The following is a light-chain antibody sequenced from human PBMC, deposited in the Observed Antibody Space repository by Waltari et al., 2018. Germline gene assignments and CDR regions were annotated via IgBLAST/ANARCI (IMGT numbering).Light chain of an antibody. CDR1: QRVSSR. J-gene: IGKJ2*01. Sequence: EIVMTQSPATLSVFPGERVTLSCRASQRVSSRLAWYQQQPGQAPRLLIFGASARTTGIPARFSGSGSGTEFTLTISSLQSEDFAVYYCQQYDNWPRTFGQGTKLEIK. CDR2: GAS. CDR3: QQYDNWPRT. V-gene: IGKV3-15*01.